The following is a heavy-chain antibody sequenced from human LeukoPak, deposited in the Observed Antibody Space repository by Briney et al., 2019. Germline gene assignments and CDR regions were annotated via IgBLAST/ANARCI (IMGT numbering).Heavy chain of an antibody. CDR3: ARANLLLPKHESGFDY. V-gene: IGHV4-34*01. D-gene: IGHD2-15*01. CDR2: INHSGST. J-gene: IGHJ4*02. Sequence: SETLSLXCAVYGGSSSGYYWSWIRRPPGKGLEWIGEINHSGSTNYNPSLKSRVTISVDTSKNQFSLKLSSVTAADTAVYYCARANLLLPKHESGFDYWGQGTLVTVSS. CDR1: GGSSSGYY.